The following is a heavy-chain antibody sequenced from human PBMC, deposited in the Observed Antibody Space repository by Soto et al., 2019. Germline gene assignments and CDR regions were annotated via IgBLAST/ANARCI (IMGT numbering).Heavy chain of an antibody. CDR3: ARVNQLAPKRNAFDI. CDR1: VGSITSYF. V-gene: IGHV4-59*01. D-gene: IGHD2-2*01. Sequence: SETLSLTCSVSVGSITSYFWTWVRQPPGKGLEWIGYVHYSGSTNYNPSLKSRVTMSVDTSKNHFSLRLSSVTAADTAVYYCARVNQLAPKRNAFDIWGQGTMATVSS. J-gene: IGHJ3*02. CDR2: VHYSGST.